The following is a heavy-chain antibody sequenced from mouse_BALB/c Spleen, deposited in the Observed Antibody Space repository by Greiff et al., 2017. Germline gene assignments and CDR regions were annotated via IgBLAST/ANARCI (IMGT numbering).Heavy chain of an antibody. Sequence: QVQLQQSGPGLVAPSQSLSITCTVSGFSLTSYGVHWVRQPPGKGLEWLGVIWAGGSTNYNSALMSRLSISKDNSKSQVFLKMNSLQTDDTAMYYCARPPRNYEAWFAYWGQGTLVTVSA. J-gene: IGHJ3*01. D-gene: IGHD2-1*01. CDR3: ARPPRNYEAWFAY. CDR1: GFSLTSYG. V-gene: IGHV2-9*02. CDR2: IWAGGST.